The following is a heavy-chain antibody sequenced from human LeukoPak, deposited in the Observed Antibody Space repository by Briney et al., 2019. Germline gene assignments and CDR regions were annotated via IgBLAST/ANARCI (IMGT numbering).Heavy chain of an antibody. J-gene: IGHJ4*02. CDR3: ARPIAVAGTMVPSGY. D-gene: IGHD6-19*01. Sequence: PGGSLKLSCAVSGFNINNYWMTWYRQAPGKGLEWVSAISGSGGSTYYADSVKGRFTISRDNSKNTLYLQMNSLRAEGTAVYYCARPIAVAGTMVPSGYWGQGTLVTVSS. V-gene: IGHV3-23*01. CDR1: GFNINNYW. CDR2: ISGSGGST.